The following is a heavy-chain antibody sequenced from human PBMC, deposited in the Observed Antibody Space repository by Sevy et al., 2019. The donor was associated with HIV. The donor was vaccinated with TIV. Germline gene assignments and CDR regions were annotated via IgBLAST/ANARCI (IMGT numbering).Heavy chain of an antibody. V-gene: IGHV3-7*01. J-gene: IGHJ3*02. D-gene: IGHD3-22*01. CDR2: IKQDGSEK. Sequence: GGPLRLSCAASGFTVSRYWMSWVRQAPGKGLEWVANIKQDGSEKYYVDSVKGRFTISRDNAKNSLYLQMNSLRAEDTAVYYCARTITMIVVVIKATDAFDIWGQGTMVTVSS. CDR3: ARTITMIVVVIKATDAFDI. CDR1: GFTVSRYW.